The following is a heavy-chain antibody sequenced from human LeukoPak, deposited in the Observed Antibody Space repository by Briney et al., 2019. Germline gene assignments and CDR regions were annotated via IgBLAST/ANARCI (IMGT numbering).Heavy chain of an antibody. CDR2: IKQDGSEK. CDR3: ARDKIVGATLLDY. J-gene: IGHJ4*02. CDR1: GFTFSSYW. D-gene: IGHD1-26*01. Sequence: PGGSLRLSCADSGFTFSSYWMSWVRHAPGKGLEWVANIKQDGSEKYYVDSVKGRFTISRDNAKNSLYLQMNSLRAEDTAVYYCARDKIVGATLLDYWGQGTLVTVSS. V-gene: IGHV3-7*01.